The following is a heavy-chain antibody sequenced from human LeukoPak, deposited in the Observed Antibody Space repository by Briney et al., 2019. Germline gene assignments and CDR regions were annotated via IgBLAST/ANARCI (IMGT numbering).Heavy chain of an antibody. CDR3: ARHGGYRLDF. D-gene: IGHD3-16*01. CDR2: ISLWGST. J-gene: IGHJ4*02. CDR1: GRSISSSKY. V-gene: IGHV4-4*02. Sequence: SETLSLTCAVSGRSISSSKYWSWVRQPPGMGLEWIGQISLWGSTNYNPSLNRRVTISIDKSRNQFSLTLNFVTAADTAFYYCARHGGYRLDFWGQGALVTVSS.